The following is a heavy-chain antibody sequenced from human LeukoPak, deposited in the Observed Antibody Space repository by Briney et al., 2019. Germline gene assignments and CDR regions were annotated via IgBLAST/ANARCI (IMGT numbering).Heavy chain of an antibody. D-gene: IGHD6-19*01. CDR2: ISGSGGST. CDR3: AKDPAVAGLNPYYFDY. CDR1: GFTFSSYA. V-gene: IGHV3-23*01. Sequence: GGSLRLSCAASGFTFSSYAMSWVRQAPGKGLEWVSAISGSGGSTYYVDSVKGRFTISRDNSKNTLYLRMNSLRAEDTAVYYCAKDPAVAGLNPYYFDYWGQGTLVTVSS. J-gene: IGHJ4*02.